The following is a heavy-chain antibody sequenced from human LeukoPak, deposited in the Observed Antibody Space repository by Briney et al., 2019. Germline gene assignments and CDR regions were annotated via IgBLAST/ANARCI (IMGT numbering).Heavy chain of an antibody. CDR2: IYYSGST. D-gene: IGHD3-22*01. CDR1: GGSISSGGYY. V-gene: IGHV4-31*03. J-gene: IGHJ4*02. CDR3: ARGYDSSAYYPFNY. Sequence: SETLSLTCTVSGGSISSGGYYWSWIRQHPGKGLEWIVYIYYSGSTYYNPSLKSRVTISVDTSKNQFSLMLSSVTAADTAVYYCARGYDSSAYYPFNYWGQGTLVTVSS.